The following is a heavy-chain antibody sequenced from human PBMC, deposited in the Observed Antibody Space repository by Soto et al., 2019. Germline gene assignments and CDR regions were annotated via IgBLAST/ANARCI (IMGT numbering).Heavy chain of an antibody. CDR3: ARAPEPPIIAAADYYFDY. D-gene: IGHD6-13*01. J-gene: IGHJ4*02. Sequence: SVKVSCKASGGTFSSYAISWVRQAPGQGLEWMGGIIPIFGTANYAQKFQGRVTITADESTSTAYMELSSLRSEDTAVYYCARAPEPPIIAAADYYFDYWGQGTLVTVSS. V-gene: IGHV1-69*13. CDR1: GGTFSSYA. CDR2: IIPIFGTA.